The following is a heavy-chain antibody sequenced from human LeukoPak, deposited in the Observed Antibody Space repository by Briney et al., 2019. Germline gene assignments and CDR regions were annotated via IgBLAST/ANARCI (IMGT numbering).Heavy chain of an antibody. CDR1: GFNFRNYW. CDR2: IKSKTDGGTT. Sequence: PGGSLRLSCGASGFNFRNYWMSWVRQAPGKGLEWVGRIKSKTDGGTTDYAAPVKGRFTISRDDSKNTLYLQMNSLKTEDTAVYYCTTESMYYYDSLDYWGQGTLVTVSS. CDR3: TTESMYYYDSLDY. D-gene: IGHD3-22*01. V-gene: IGHV3-15*01. J-gene: IGHJ4*02.